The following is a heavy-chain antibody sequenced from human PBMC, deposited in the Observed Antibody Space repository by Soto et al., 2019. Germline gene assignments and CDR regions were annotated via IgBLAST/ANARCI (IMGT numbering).Heavy chain of an antibody. D-gene: IGHD3-16*01. CDR2: IYPGDSDT. J-gene: IGHJ6*02. CDR3: AGGGVPKFINRPRDSYGMDV. V-gene: IGHV5-51*01. CDR1: GYSFTSYW. Sequence: PGETLKICCKGSGYSFTSYWIGWVRHMPGKGLEWMGIIYPGDSDTRYSPSFQGQVTISADKSISTAYLQWSSLKASDTAMYYCAGGGVPKFINRPRDSYGMDVWGPGPTVTVSS.